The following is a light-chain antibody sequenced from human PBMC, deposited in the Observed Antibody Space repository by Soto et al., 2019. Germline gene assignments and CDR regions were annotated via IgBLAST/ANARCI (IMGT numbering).Light chain of an antibody. CDR2: QVS. CDR3: SLYTGASTPWM. CDR1: SSDVGSYNR. J-gene: IGLJ3*02. V-gene: IGLV2-18*01. Sequence: QSVLTQPPSVSGSPGQSVTISCTGTSSDVGSYNRVSWYQQAPGTAPKLLIYQVSNRPSGVPDRFSGSKSGDTASLTISGLQTEDEADYYCSLYTGASTPWMFGGGTKVTVL.